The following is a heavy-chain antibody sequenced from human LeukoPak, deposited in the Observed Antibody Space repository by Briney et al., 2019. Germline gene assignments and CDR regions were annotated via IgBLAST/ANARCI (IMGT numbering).Heavy chain of an antibody. D-gene: IGHD3-3*01. CDR3: AKVHLFWSGYYGAFDI. CDR2: IRYDGSNK. V-gene: IGHV3-30*02. Sequence: PGGSLRLSCAASGFTFSSYGMHWVRQAPGKGLEWVAFIRYDGSNKYYADSVKGRFTISRDNSKNTLYLQMNSLRAEDTAVYYCAKVHLFWSGYYGAFDIWGQGTMVTVSS. J-gene: IGHJ3*02. CDR1: GFTFSSYG.